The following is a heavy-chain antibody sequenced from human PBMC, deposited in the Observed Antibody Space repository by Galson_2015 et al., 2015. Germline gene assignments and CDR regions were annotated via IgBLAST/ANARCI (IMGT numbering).Heavy chain of an antibody. J-gene: IGHJ4*02. CDR3: AKDATRGGEFDY. Sequence: SLRLSCAASGFTFRNYWMVWVRRTPEKGLQWVAKIKYDGSQTFYVDSVKGRFTISRDNAENSLDLQMNSLRADDTAVYYCAKDATRGGEFDYWGQGALVTVSS. CDR1: GFTFRNYW. CDR2: IKYDGSQT. V-gene: IGHV3-7*03. D-gene: IGHD3-10*01.